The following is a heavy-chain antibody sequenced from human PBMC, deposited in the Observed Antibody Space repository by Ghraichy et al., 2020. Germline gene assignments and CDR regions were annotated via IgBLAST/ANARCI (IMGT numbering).Heavy chain of an antibody. Sequence: GESLNISCAASGFTFNTYAMTWVRQAPGKGLEWVAGISGSGGSTYYADSVKGRFTISRDTSKNTLDMQMNSLRPEDTALYYCAKFMGEGQWLAYFDFWGQGTLVTVSS. D-gene: IGHD6-19*01. CDR3: AKFMGEGQWLAYFDF. CDR1: GFTFNTYA. J-gene: IGHJ4*02. CDR2: ISGSGGST. V-gene: IGHV3-23*01.